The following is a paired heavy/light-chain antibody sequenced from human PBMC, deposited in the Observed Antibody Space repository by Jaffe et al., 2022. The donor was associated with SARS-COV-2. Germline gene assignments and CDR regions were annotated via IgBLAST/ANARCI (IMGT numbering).Light chain of an antibody. J-gene: IGLJ1*01. CDR1: SGDVGSCNL. CDR3: CSCPSITTYG. CDR2: EDT. Sequence: QSALTQPASVSGSPGQSIAISCTGTSGDVGSCNLVSWYQQHPGKAPKLIIYEDTKRPSGVSSRFSGSKSGNTASLTISGLQAEDEADYYCCSCPSITTYGFGTGTKVTVL. V-gene: IGLV2-23*01.
Heavy chain of an antibody. CDR2: IKGDGSQE. CDR3: ARLGPPYAMDV. Sequence: EVHLVQSGGDLVQPGGSLRLSCGASGFSINLYWMTWVRLAPGKGLEWVAQIKGDGSQEYYVDSVRGRFTISRDNAKNSLYLQMNSLRADDTAVYYCARLGPPYAMDVWGQGTVVTVPS. CDR1: GFSINLYW. J-gene: IGHJ6*02. D-gene: IGHD3-16*01. V-gene: IGHV3-7*03.